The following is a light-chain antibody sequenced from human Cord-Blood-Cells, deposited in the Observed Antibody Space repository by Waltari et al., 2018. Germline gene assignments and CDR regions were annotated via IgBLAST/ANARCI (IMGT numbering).Light chain of an antibody. CDR1: SSDVRSYNL. Sequence: QSALTQPASVSGSPGQSITISCTGTSSDVRSYNLVSWYQQHPGKAPKLMIYEVSKRPSGVSNRFSGSKSGTTASLTISGLQAEDEADYYCCSYAGSSTYVFGTGTKVTVL. V-gene: IGLV2-23*02. J-gene: IGLJ1*01. CDR3: CSYAGSSTYV. CDR2: EVS.